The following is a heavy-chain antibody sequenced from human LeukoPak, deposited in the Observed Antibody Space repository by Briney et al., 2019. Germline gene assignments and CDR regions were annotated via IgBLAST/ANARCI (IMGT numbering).Heavy chain of an antibody. CDR1: GFTFDDCG. CDR2: INWNGGST. V-gene: IGHV3-20*04. CDR3: ARGSFSRSYCDY. J-gene: IGHJ4*02. D-gene: IGHD2-15*01. Sequence: SGGSLRLSCAASGFTFDDCGMSWVRQAPGKGLEWVSGINWNGGSTGYADSVKGRFTISRDNAKNSLYLQMNSLRAEDTALYYCARGSFSRSYCDYWGQGTLVTVSS.